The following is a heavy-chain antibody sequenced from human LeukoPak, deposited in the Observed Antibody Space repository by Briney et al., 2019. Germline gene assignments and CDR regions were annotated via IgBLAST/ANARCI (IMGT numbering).Heavy chain of an antibody. V-gene: IGHV3-74*01. D-gene: IGHD3-22*01. CDR3: ARETWLEEGYFDY. CDR2: INSDGRST. CDR1: GFTFSNAW. J-gene: IGHJ4*02. Sequence: GGSLRLSCAASGFTFSNAWMHWVRQAPGKGLVWVSRINSDGRSTSYADFVKGRFTISRDKGKNTLYLQMNSLRAEDTAVYYCARETWLEEGYFDYWGQGSLVTVSS.